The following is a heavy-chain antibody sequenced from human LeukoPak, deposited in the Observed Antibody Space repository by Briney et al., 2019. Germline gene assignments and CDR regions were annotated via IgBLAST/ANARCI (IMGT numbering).Heavy chain of an antibody. D-gene: IGHD3-10*01. CDR2: IWYDGSVK. CDR1: GLTFSSYG. Sequence: PGGSLRLSCVASGLTFSSYGVHWVRQAPGKGLEWVAIIWYDGSVKNYADSVKGRFTISRDNSKNTLYLQMNSLGAEDTAIYYCARSPNYGSGRYYFDSWGQGIPVTVSS. CDR3: ARSPNYGSGRYYFDS. V-gene: IGHV3-33*01. J-gene: IGHJ4*02.